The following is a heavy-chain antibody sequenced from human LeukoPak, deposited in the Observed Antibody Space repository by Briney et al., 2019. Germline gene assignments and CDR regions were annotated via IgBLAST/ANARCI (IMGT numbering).Heavy chain of an antibody. CDR3: ARDAGHQLSRRNYYAMDV. J-gene: IGHJ6*02. CDR1: GGSIRSFY. CDR2: IYYSGDT. Sequence: KPSETLSLTCTVSGGSIRSFYWSWIRQPPGKGLEWIAYIYYSGDTNYNPSLKSRVTISVDTSKNQFSLKLSSVTAADTAVYYCARDAGHQLSRRNYYAMDVWGQGTTVTVSS. V-gene: IGHV4-59*12. D-gene: IGHD1-1*01.